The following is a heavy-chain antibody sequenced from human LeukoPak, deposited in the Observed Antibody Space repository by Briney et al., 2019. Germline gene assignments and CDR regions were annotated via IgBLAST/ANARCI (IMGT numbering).Heavy chain of an antibody. CDR3: AKDIGPLATGGAGDSDI. D-gene: IGHD6-13*01. CDR2: ISLNSGTI. Sequence: PGGSLRLFCAASGFTFDDYAMHWVRQAPGEGLEWGSGISLNSGTIGYAESVKGRFTVSRDNGKNSLYLQMNSLRPEDTALYHCAKDIGPLATGGAGDSDIWGQGTMVTVSS. CDR1: GFTFDDYA. V-gene: IGHV3-9*01. J-gene: IGHJ3*02.